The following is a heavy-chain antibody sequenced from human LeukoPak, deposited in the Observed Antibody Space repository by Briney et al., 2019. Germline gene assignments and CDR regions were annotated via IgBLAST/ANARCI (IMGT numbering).Heavy chain of an antibody. D-gene: IGHD3-10*01. CDR3: ARLPSVRGVDSYFDY. CDR1: GFIVTSYW. J-gene: IGHJ4*02. CDR2: IYPCDSDT. V-gene: IGHV5-51*01. Sequence: GEPLKISCKGSGFIVTSYWIAWGRQIPRKGLGGVGIIYPCDSDTRYSTSFQGQVTISVDKSISTDYLQWSSLKASDTAMYYCARLPSVRGVDSYFDYWGQGTLVTVSS.